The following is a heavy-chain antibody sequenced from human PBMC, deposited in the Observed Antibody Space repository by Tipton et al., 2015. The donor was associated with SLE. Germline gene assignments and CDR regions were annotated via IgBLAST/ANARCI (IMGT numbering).Heavy chain of an antibody. V-gene: IGHV4-39*07. D-gene: IGHD6-13*01. CDR3: ARGISGYSSNWYYYYYVMDV. J-gene: IGHJ6*02. CDR2: IYYSGST. CDR1: GGSISSSSYY. Sequence: TLSLTCTVSGGSISSSSYYWGWIRQPPGKGLEWMGSIYYSGSTYYNPSLKSRVTISVDTSKNQFSLKVSSVTAADTAVYYCARGISGYSSNWYYYYYVMDVWGQGTTVTVSS.